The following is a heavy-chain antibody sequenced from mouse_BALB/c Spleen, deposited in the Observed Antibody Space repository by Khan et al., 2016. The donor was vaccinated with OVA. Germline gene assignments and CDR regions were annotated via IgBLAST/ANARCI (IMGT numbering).Heavy chain of an antibody. J-gene: IGHJ2*01. Sequence: QVQLKESGTELARPGASVKLSCKASGYTFTSYWMQWVKQRPGQGLEWIGAIYPGDGNTRYTQKFKGKATLTADKSSSTAYMQLSSLASEDSEDYFCVRGGITTGYFDYWSQGTTLTVSS. D-gene: IGHD1-1*01. CDR1: GYTFTSYW. CDR2: IYPGDGNT. V-gene: IGHV1-87*01. CDR3: VRGGITTGYFDY.